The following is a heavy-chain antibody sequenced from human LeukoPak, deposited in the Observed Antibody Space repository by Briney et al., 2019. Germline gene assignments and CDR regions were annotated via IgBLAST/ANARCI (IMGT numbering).Heavy chain of an antibody. CDR3: AKQHSGSGWYRRPDYAFDI. D-gene: IGHD6-19*01. Sequence: GGSLRLSCAASGFTFSSYGRHWVRQAPGKGLEWVAVISYDGSNKYYADSVKGRFTISRDNSKNTLYLQMNSLRAEDTAVYCCAKQHSGSGWYRRPDYAFDIWGQETMVTVSS. CDR2: ISYDGSNK. V-gene: IGHV3-30*18. CDR1: GFTFSSYG. J-gene: IGHJ3*02.